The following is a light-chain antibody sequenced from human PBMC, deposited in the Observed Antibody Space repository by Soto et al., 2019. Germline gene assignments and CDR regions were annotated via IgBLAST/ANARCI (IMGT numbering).Light chain of an antibody. CDR1: QGISSY. CDR3: QQRNIYPRT. J-gene: IGKJ2*01. CDR2: AAS. Sequence: DIQLTQSPSFLSASVGDRVTITCRASQGISSYLAWYQQQPGKAPKLLIYAASTLQSGVPSRFSGSGSGTELPLTISSLQPEDFATYYRQQRNIYPRTFGQGTKLEIK. V-gene: IGKV1-9*01.